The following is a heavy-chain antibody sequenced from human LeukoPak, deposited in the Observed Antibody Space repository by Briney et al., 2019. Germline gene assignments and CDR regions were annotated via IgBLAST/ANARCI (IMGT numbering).Heavy chain of an antibody. Sequence: GGSLRLSCAASGFTFSSFWMTWVRQAPGKGLEWVANIKQDGSEKYYVVSVKGRFTISRDNAKNSLYLQMNSLRAEDTAVYYCARTIDYGDYVDYWGQGTLVTVSS. CDR1: GFTFSSFW. CDR3: ARTIDYGDYVDY. D-gene: IGHD4-17*01. J-gene: IGHJ4*02. CDR2: IKQDGSEK. V-gene: IGHV3-7*01.